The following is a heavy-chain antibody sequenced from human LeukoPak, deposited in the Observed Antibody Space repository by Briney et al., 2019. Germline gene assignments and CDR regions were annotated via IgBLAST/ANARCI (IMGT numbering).Heavy chain of an antibody. D-gene: IGHD4-17*01. V-gene: IGHV3-11*06. CDR2: ISSSSSYT. Sequence: GGSLRLSCAASGFTFSDYYMSWIRQAPGKGLEWVSYISSSSSYTNYADSVKGRFTISRDNAKNSLYLQMNSLRAEDTAVYYCARKGDYADLPDYWGQGTLVTVSS. CDR3: ARKGDYADLPDY. J-gene: IGHJ4*02. CDR1: GFTFSDYY.